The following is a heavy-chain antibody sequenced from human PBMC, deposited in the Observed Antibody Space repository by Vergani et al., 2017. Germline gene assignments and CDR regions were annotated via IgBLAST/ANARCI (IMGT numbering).Heavy chain of an antibody. V-gene: IGHV3-33*01. J-gene: IGHJ4*02. D-gene: IGHD6-6*01. CDR1: GFTFSSYG. CDR2: IWYDGSNK. CDR3: ARDSNRSYYGSSVGYFDY. Sequence: QVQLVESGGGVVQPGRSLRLSCAASGFTFSSYGMHWVRQAPGKGLEWVAVIWYDGSNKYYADSVKGRFTISRDNSKNTLYLQMNSLRAEDTAVYYCARDSNRSYYGSSVGYFDYWGQGTLVTVSS.